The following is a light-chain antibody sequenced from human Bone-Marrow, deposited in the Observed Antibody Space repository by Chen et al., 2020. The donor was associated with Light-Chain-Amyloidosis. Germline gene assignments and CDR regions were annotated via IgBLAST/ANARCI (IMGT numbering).Light chain of an antibody. CDR3: CSSSDTDTLI. CDR1: STDVGHYNL. V-gene: IGLV2-23*01. J-gene: IGLJ2*01. Sequence: QSALTQPASVAGSVGQSITISCTGTSTDVGHYNLVSWYQPHPGEAPQLMIYEDSERPSGVSNRFSGSKSGKTASLTISGLQTEDQADYYCCSSSDTDTLIFGTGTRLTVL. CDR2: EDS.